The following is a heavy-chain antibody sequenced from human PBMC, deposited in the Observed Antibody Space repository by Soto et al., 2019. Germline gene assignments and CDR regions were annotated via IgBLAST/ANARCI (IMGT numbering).Heavy chain of an antibody. Sequence: ASVKVSCKASGYTFTTYQIHRVRQAPGQGLEWMGTINPSGGSTSYAQRFQGRVTMTRDTSTSTVYVDVSSLRSEDTALYYCARWDSNGWHYDSWGQGTLVTVSS. V-gene: IGHV1-46*01. CDR3: ARWDSNGWHYDS. CDR1: GYTFTTYQ. D-gene: IGHD6-19*01. J-gene: IGHJ4*02. CDR2: INPSGGST.